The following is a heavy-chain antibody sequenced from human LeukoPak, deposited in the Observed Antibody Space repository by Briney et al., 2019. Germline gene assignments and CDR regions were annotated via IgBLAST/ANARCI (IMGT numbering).Heavy chain of an antibody. D-gene: IGHD3-22*01. Sequence: PGGSLRLSCAASGFTFSNYWIHWVRQAPGKGLVWVSRINSDGNSTSYADSVKGRFTISRDNSKNTLYLQMNSLRAEDTAVYYCARDGYYDSSGHDAFDIWGQGTMVTVSS. J-gene: IGHJ3*02. CDR3: ARDGYYDSSGHDAFDI. CDR2: INSDGNST. V-gene: IGHV3-74*01. CDR1: GFTFSNYW.